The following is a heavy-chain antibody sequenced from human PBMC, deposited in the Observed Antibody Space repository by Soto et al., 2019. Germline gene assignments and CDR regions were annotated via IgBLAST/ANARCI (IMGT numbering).Heavy chain of an antibody. J-gene: IGHJ1*01. Sequence: QVHLVQSGAEMKKPGSSVKVSCKVSGGDLRNSGVSWVRQAPGQGLEWMGGIFPLLAMVDYSKKFQGRVTITADESTNTAYMYLVSLRSDDTAVYYRAKEDGAAFKSWCQGTLVIVSS. V-gene: IGHV1-69*04. CDR2: IFPLLAMV. CDR3: AKEDGAAFKS. CDR1: GGDLRNSG. D-gene: IGHD1-26*01.